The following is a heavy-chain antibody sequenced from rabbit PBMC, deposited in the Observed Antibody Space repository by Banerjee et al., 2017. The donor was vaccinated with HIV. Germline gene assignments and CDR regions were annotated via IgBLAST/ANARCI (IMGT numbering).Heavy chain of an antibody. D-gene: IGHD1-1*01. J-gene: IGHJ4*01. CDR2: ITYGGSA. Sequence: QQLEESGGGLVKPGGSLTLTCKASGIDISRYNMQWVRQAPGKGLEWIGYITYGGSAYYASWVNGRFTISRHNAQNTLYLQLNSLTAADTATYFCVRGSISGTDYNLWGPGTLVTVS. V-gene: IGHV1S28*01. CDR3: VRGSISGTDYNL. CDR1: GIDISRYN.